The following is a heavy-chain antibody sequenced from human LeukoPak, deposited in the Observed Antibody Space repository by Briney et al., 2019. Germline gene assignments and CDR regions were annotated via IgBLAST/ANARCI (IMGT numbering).Heavy chain of an antibody. CDR2: FYYSGST. V-gene: IGHV4-38-2*02. Sequence: PSETLSLTCTVSGYSISSGYYWGWIRQPPGKGLEWIGTFYYSGSTNYNPSLKSRVTISVDTSKNQFSLNLSSVTAADTADYYCARLRVRGYGYGPWEGPTWLDYWGQGTLVTVSS. CDR1: GYSISSGYY. D-gene: IGHD5-18*01. J-gene: IGHJ4*02. CDR3: ARLRVRGYGYGPWEGPTWLDY.